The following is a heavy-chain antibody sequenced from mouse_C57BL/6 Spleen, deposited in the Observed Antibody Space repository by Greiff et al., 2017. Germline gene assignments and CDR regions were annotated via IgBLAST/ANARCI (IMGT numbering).Heavy chain of an antibody. CDR2: IHPNSGST. Sequence: VQLQQPGAELVKPGASVKLSCKASGYTFTSYWMHWVKQRPGQGLEWIGMIHPNSGSTNYNEKFKSKATLTVDKTSSTDYMQLSSRTSEDSAVYYCAREGHYYGSSPWFAYWGQGTLVTVSA. CDR1: GYTFTSYW. V-gene: IGHV1-64*01. J-gene: IGHJ3*01. CDR3: AREGHYYGSSPWFAY. D-gene: IGHD1-1*01.